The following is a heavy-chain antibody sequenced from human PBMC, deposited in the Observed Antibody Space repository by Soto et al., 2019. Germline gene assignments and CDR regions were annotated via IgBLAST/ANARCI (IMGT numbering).Heavy chain of an antibody. D-gene: IGHD3-3*01. Sequence: PSETLSLTCTVSGGSISSGDYYWSRIRQPPGKGLEWIGYIYYSGSTNYNPSLKSRVTISVDTSKNRFSLKLSSVTAADTAVYYCARSYDFWTGTFDYWGQGTLVTVSS. CDR1: GGSISSGDYY. J-gene: IGHJ4*02. V-gene: IGHV4-30-4*01. CDR2: IYYSGST. CDR3: ARSYDFWTGTFDY.